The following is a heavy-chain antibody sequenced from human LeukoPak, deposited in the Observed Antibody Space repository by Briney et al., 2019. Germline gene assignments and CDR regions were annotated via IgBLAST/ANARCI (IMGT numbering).Heavy chain of an antibody. CDR3: AGYYYDSSGYYYTAFDI. CDR1: GFTFSSYS. D-gene: IGHD3-22*01. J-gene: IGHJ3*02. V-gene: IGHV4-34*08. Sequence: GSLRLSCAASGFTFSSYSMNWVRQPPGKGLEWIGEINHSGSTNYNPSLKSRVTISVDTSKNQFSLKLSSVTAADTAVYYCAGYYYDSSGYYYTAFDIWGQGTMVTVSS. CDR2: INHSGST.